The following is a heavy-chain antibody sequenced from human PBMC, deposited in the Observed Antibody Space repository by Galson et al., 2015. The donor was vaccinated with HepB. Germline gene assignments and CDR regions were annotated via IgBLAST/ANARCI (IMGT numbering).Heavy chain of an antibody. CDR3: ARGCSGGSCYENWFDP. J-gene: IGHJ5*02. CDR2: IIPIFGTA. Sequence: SVKVSCKASGGTFSSYAISWVRQAPGQGLEWMGGIIPIFGTANYAQKFQGRVTITADESTSTAYMELSSLRSEDTAVYYCARGCSGGSCYENWFDPWGQGTLVTVSS. D-gene: IGHD2-15*01. V-gene: IGHV1-69*13. CDR1: GGTFSSYA.